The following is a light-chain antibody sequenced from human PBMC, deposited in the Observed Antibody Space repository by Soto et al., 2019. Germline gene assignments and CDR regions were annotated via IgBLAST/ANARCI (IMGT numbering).Light chain of an antibody. V-gene: IGKV3-11*01. J-gene: IGKJ4*01. CDR2: DAS. Sequence: EIVLTQSPATLSSSPGERATLSCRASQSVSSYLAWYQQKPGQAPRLLIYDASSRATGIPARFSGSGSGTDFTPTISSLEPEDFAVYYCQQRSIWPLTFGGGTKVEIK. CDR3: QQRSIWPLT. CDR1: QSVSSY.